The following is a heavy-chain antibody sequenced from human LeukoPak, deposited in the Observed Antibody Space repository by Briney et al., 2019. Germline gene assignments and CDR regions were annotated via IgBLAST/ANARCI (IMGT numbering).Heavy chain of an antibody. CDR2: IYHSGST. D-gene: IGHD3-3*01. Sequence: PSETLSLTCAVYGGSFSGYYWGWIRQPPGKGLEWIGSIYHSGSTYYNPSLKSRVTISVDTSKNQFSLKLSSVTAADTAVYYCARAPDDSTIFGVTPYNWFDPWGQGTLVTVSS. CDR1: GGSFSGYY. V-gene: IGHV4-38-2*01. J-gene: IGHJ5*02. CDR3: ARAPDDSTIFGVTPYNWFDP.